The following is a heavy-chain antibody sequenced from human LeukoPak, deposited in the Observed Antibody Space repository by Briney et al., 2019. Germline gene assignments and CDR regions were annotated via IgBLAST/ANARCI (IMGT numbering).Heavy chain of an antibody. Sequence: SGTLSLTCAVSGGSISISNWWSWVRQPPGKGLEWIGEIYHSGSTNYNPSLKSLVTLSVDNSTNQFSPKLSSVTAADTAVSYCARDSAGSGFDYWGQGTMVTVSS. J-gene: IGHJ4*02. CDR3: ARDSAGSGFDY. V-gene: IGHV4-4*02. D-gene: IGHD3-10*01. CDR1: GGSISISNW. CDR2: IYHSGST.